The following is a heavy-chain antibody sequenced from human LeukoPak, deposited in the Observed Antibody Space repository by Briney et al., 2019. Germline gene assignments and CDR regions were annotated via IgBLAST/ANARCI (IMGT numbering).Heavy chain of an antibody. CDR3: ARDSVESGYDSWWFDP. Sequence: SQTLSLTCTVSGGSISSGGYYWSWIRQPPGKGLEWIGYIYHSGSTYYNPSLKSRVTISVDRSKNQFSLKLSSVTAADTAVYYCARDSVESGYDSWWFDPWGQGTLVTVSS. CDR1: GGSISSGGYY. D-gene: IGHD5-12*01. J-gene: IGHJ5*02. CDR2: IYHSGST. V-gene: IGHV4-30-2*01.